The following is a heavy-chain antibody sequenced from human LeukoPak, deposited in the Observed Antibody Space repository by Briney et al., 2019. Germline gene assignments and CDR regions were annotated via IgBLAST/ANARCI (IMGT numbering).Heavy chain of an antibody. CDR1: GFTFSSYW. D-gene: IGHD4/OR15-4a*01. Sequence: GGSLRLSCAGSGFTFSSYWMHWVRQAPGKGLVWVSRIHSDGSSTSYADSVKGRFTISRDNAKNTLYLQMNSLRVDDTAIYYCSRDRPYGGLNGFDYWGQGTLVTVTS. J-gene: IGHJ4*02. V-gene: IGHV3-74*01. CDR3: SRDRPYGGLNGFDY. CDR2: IHSDGSST.